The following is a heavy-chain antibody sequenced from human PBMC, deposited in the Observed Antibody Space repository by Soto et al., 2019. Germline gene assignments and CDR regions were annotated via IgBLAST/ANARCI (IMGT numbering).Heavy chain of an antibody. CDR3: ARDRASGSFDS. CDR2: INLNTGHP. J-gene: IGHJ4*02. V-gene: IGHV7-4-1*01. Sequence: QVQLVQSGSESMQPGASVKVSCKGSGYNFNSHSINWLRQAPGQGLEWMGWINLNTGHPTYEQGFTGRFVFSVDTSVSTVYLQIFSLKADVSAVYYCARDRASGSFDSWGQGTLVTVSS. D-gene: IGHD1-26*01. CDR1: GYNFNSHS.